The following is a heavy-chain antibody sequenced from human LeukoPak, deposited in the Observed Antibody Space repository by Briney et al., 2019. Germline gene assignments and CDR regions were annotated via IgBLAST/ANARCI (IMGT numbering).Heavy chain of an antibody. CDR1: GYTFTGYY. V-gene: IGHV1-2*02. Sequence: ASVKVSCKASGYTFTGYYMHWVRQAPGQGLEWMGWINPNSGGTNYAQKFQGRVTMTRDTSISTACMELSRLRSDDTAVYYCARAGHVDTAMGLVYYFDYWGQGTLVTVSS. J-gene: IGHJ4*02. CDR3: ARAGHVDTAMGLVYYFDY. CDR2: INPNSGGT. D-gene: IGHD5-18*01.